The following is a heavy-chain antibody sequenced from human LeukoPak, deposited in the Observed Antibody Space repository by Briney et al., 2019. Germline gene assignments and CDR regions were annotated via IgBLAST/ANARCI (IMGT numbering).Heavy chain of an antibody. D-gene: IGHD6-6*01. Sequence: SETLSLTCAVYGGSFSGYYWSWIRQPPGKGLEWIGEINHSGSTYYNPSLRSRVTISVDTSKNQFSLKLSSVTAADTAVYYCASLEQLVRYYFDYWGQGTLVTVSS. CDR2: INHSGST. V-gene: IGHV4-34*01. CDR1: GGSFSGYY. CDR3: ASLEQLVRYYFDY. J-gene: IGHJ4*02.